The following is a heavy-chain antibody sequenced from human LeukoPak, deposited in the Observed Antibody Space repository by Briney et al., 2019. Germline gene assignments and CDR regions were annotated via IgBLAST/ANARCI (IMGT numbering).Heavy chain of an antibody. J-gene: IGHJ4*02. CDR3: ARGPLSASYPRVDY. V-gene: IGHV4-38-2*02. Sequence: SETLSLTCTVSGYSISSGFYWGCIRQPPGEGLEWIGMIYHSGSTYYNPSLKSRVTISVDTSKNQFSLQLNSVTAADTAVYYCARGPLSASYPRVDYWGQGTLVIVSS. CDR1: GYSISSGFY. D-gene: IGHD1-26*01. CDR2: IYHSGST.